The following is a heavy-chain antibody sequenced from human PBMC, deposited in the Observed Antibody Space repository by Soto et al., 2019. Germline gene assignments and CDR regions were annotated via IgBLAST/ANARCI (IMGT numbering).Heavy chain of an antibody. CDR3: ARDSSSWYGGLDY. CDR1: GGSFSGYY. Sequence: QVQLQQWGAGLLKPSETLSLTCAVYGGSFSGYYWSWIRQPPGKGLEWIGEINHSGSTNYNPSLKSRVTISVDTSKNQFSLKLSSVTAADTAVYYCARDSSSWYGGLDYWGQGTLVTVSS. J-gene: IGHJ4*02. CDR2: INHSGST. D-gene: IGHD6-13*01. V-gene: IGHV4-34*01.